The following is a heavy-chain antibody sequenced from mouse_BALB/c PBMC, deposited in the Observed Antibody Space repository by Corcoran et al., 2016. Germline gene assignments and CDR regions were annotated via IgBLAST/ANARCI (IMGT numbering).Heavy chain of an antibody. Sequence: QVQLQQSGPELVKPAALVTISCKASGYTFTSYDINWVKQRPGPGLEWIGWIYPGDGSTKYNEKFKSKATLTADKSSSTAYMQLSSLTSENSAVYFCARSARAAMDYWGQGTSVTVSS. CDR1: GYTFTSYD. V-gene: IGHV1S56*01. CDR2: IYPGDGST. D-gene: IGHD3-1*01. CDR3: ARSARAAMDY. J-gene: IGHJ4*01.